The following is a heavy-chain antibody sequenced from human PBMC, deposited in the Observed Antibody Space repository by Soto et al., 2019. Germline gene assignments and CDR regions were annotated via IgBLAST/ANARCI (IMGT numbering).Heavy chain of an antibody. CDR2: ISGSGGTT. Sequence: GGSLRLSCTVSGFTFGSHAMSWVRQAPGKGLECVSGISGSGGTTFYADSVKGRFTISRDNSKKTLYLQMNSLRAEDTAVYYCAKTPYDFWSSGQYLFDHWGQGTLVTVS. J-gene: IGHJ4*02. CDR3: AKTPYDFWSSGQYLFDH. D-gene: IGHD3-3*01. CDR1: GFTFGSHA. V-gene: IGHV3-23*01.